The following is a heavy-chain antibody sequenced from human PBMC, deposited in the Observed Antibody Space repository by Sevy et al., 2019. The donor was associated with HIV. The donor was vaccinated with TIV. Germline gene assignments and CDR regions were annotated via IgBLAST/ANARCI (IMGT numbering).Heavy chain of an antibody. Sequence: GGSLRLSCAASGFTFSDHYMDWVRQAPGKGLEWVGRTRNKANSYTTEYAASVKGRFTISRDDSKNALYLQMNSLKTVDPAVYYCASRGFDCSSTSCDQFDYWGQGTLVTVSS. CDR1: GFTFSDHY. V-gene: IGHV3-72*01. CDR3: ASRGFDCSSTSCDQFDY. CDR2: TRNKANSYTT. J-gene: IGHJ4*02. D-gene: IGHD2-2*01.